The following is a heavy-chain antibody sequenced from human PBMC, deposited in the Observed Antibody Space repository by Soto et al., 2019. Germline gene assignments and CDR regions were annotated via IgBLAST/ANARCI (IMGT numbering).Heavy chain of an antibody. D-gene: IGHD2-21*02. J-gene: IGHJ6*02. Sequence: SETLSLTCAVYGGAFSGYYCIFIRHPPCKGLEWIVEINHSGSTNYNPSLKSRVTISVDTSKNQFSLKLSSVTAADTAVYYCARGQRYCGGDCYWRYYYGMDVWGQGTTVTVSS. CDR1: GGAFSGYY. V-gene: IGHV4-34*01. CDR3: ARGQRYCGGDCYWRYYYGMDV. CDR2: INHSGST.